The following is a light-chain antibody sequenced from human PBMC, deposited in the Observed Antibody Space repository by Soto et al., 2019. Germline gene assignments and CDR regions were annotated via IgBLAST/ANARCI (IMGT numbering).Light chain of an antibody. CDR2: AAS. CDR1: QSISSY. CDR3: QQSYSTPIT. Sequence: DIPMTQSPSSLSASVGDRVTITCRASQSISSYLNWYQQKPGKAPKLLIYAASSLQSGVPSRFSGSGSWTDFTLTISSLQPEDFATYYCQQSYSTPITFGQGTRLEIK. J-gene: IGKJ5*01. V-gene: IGKV1-39*01.